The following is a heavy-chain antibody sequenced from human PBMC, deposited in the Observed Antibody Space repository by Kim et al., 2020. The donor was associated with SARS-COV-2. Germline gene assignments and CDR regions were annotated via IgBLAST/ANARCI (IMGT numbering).Heavy chain of an antibody. CDR2: INTNTGNP. J-gene: IGHJ5*02. CDR3: ARVSSTMVRGIPHWGIDP. CDR1: GYTFTSYA. V-gene: IGHV7-4-1*02. Sequence: ASVKVSCKASGYTFTSYAMNWVRQAPGQGLEWMGWINTNTGNPTYAQGFTGRLVFSLDTPVSTAYLQISSLKAEDTAVYYCARVSSTMVRGIPHWGIDPWGQGTLVTVSS. D-gene: IGHD3-10*01.